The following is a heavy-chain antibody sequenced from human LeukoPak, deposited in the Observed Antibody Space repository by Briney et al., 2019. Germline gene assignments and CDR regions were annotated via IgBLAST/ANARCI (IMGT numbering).Heavy chain of an antibody. CDR2: IYYSGST. V-gene: IGHV4-59*12. D-gene: IGHD3-10*01. Sequence: PSETLSLTCTVSGGSIISYYWSWIRQPPGKGLEWIGYIYYSGSTNYNPSLKSRVTISVDTSKKQFSLTLTSMTAADTAVYYCARVPHYYFGYGYFDTWGQGTRVTVSS. CDR1: GGSIISYY. CDR3: ARVPHYYFGYGYFDT. J-gene: IGHJ4*02.